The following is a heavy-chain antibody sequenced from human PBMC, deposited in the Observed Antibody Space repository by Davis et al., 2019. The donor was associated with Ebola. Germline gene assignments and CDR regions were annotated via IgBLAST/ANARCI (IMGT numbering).Heavy chain of an antibody. D-gene: IGHD3-16*01. V-gene: IGHV3-73*01. CDR3: TSPTGGAFDI. CDR1: GFTFSGSA. J-gene: IGHJ3*02. CDR2: IRSKTNNYAT. Sequence: GRSLRLSCAASGFTFSGSAMHWVRQASGQGLEWVGRIRSKTNNYATSYAESVKGRFTISRDESKNTEYLQMNSLKTEDTAVYYCTSPTGGAFDIWGQGTVVTVSS.